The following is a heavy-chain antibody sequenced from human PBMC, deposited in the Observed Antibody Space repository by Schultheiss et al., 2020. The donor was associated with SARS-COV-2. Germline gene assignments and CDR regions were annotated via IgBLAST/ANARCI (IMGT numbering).Heavy chain of an antibody. V-gene: IGHV3-53*01. J-gene: IGHJ4*02. CDR1: GLTVSNAW. D-gene: IGHD1-26*01. CDR2: IYSGGST. Sequence: GGSLRLSCAASGLTVSNAWMSWVRQAPGKGLEWVSVIYSGGSTYYADSVKGRFTISRDNSKNTLYLQMNSLRAEDTAVYYCARGKGATTYLDYWGQGTLVTVSS. CDR3: ARGKGATTYLDY.